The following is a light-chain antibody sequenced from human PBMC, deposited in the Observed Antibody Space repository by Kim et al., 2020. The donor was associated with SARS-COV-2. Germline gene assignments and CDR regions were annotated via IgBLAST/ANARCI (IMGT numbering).Light chain of an antibody. V-gene: IGKV1-27*01. CDR3: QKYNSDPWT. J-gene: IGKJ1*01. CDR1: QDSSNY. CDR2: AAS. Sequence: ASVGDRVTITCRASQDSSNYLAWYQVKPGRGPRPMIYAASALQPGVPSRFSGSGSGSDFTRTISSLQPEDFATYYCQKYNSDPWTFGQGTKVDI.